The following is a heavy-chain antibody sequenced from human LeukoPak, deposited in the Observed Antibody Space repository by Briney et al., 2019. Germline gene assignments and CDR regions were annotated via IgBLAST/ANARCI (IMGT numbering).Heavy chain of an antibody. V-gene: IGHV5-51*01. CDR1: GYIFTSYW. D-gene: IGHD6-19*01. J-gene: IGHJ3*02. Sequence: GESLKISFKGSGYIFTSYWIGRVRPMPGKGLGWMGIIYSGYSDTIYSPSFQGQVTISADKSITTAYLQWSSLKASDTAMYYCVRGTSGWFYDAFDIWGQGTMVTVSS. CDR3: VRGTSGWFYDAFDI. CDR2: IYSGYSDT.